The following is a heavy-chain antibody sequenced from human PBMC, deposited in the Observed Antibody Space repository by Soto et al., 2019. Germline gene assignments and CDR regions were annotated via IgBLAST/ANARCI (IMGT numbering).Heavy chain of an antibody. CDR2: IYHGGTT. J-gene: IGHJ4*01. D-gene: IGHD6-19*01. CDR3: ARVHVMVVAGSTFDY. V-gene: IGHV4-38-2*01. Sequence: PSETLSLTCLVSGGSISSGSYWAWIRQPPGKGPEWIASIYHGGTTFYNPSLKSRITISVDTSNNQFSLKLTSVTAADTAVYYCARVHVMVVAGSTFDYWGHGTLVTVSS. CDR1: GGSISSGSY.